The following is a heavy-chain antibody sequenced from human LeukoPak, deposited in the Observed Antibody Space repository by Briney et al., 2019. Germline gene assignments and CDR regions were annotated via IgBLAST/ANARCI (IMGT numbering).Heavy chain of an antibody. D-gene: IGHD4-17*01. Sequence: GESLRLSCAASGFTFRDYWMSWVRQAPGKGLQRVANIKEDGSETYYEESVKGRFTVSRDNAERSLYLQMNSLRVEDTAVYYCARVHDYGELRVWFDPWGPGTLVTVSS. CDR3: ARVHDYGELRVWFDP. CDR2: IKEDGSET. J-gene: IGHJ5*02. V-gene: IGHV3-7*04. CDR1: GFTFRDYW.